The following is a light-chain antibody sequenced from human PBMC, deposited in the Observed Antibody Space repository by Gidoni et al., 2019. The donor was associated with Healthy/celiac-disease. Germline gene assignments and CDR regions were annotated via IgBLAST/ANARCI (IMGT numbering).Light chain of an antibody. Sequence: EIVLTQSPGTLSLSPGERATLSCRASQSVSSSYLAWYQQKPGQAPRLLIYGASSRATGIPDRFSGSGSGTDFTLTISRLEPEDFAVYYCQQLYXXXQGTKLEIK. CDR2: GAS. CDR3: QQLYX. J-gene: IGKJ2*01. V-gene: IGKV3-20*01. CDR1: QSVSSSY.